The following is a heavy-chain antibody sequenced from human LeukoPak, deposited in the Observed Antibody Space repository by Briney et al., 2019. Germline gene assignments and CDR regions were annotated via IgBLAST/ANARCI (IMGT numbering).Heavy chain of an antibody. CDR3: AKGFPMYFDY. V-gene: IGHV3-53*01. Sequence: GGSLRLSCAASGFTVSSNYMGWVRQASGKGLEWVSVIYSGGSTYYADSVKGRFTISRDNSKNTLYLQMNSLRAEDTAVYYCAKGFPMYFDYWGQGTLVTVSS. CDR1: GFTVSSNY. J-gene: IGHJ4*02. CDR2: IYSGGST. D-gene: IGHD3-3*01.